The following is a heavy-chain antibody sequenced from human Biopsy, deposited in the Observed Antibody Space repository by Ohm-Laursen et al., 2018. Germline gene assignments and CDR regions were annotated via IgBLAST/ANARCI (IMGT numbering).Heavy chain of an antibody. V-gene: IGHV3-23*01. Sequence: SLRLSCSASGISFSRSAMNWVRQAPGKGLEWVSGITASGGTTYYADSVKSRFTISRDNSNNTLYLQMNSLRDDDTAVYYCAKVPREELSYYYSMDVWGQGTTVTVSS. D-gene: IGHD1-7*01. CDR1: GISFSRSA. CDR2: ITASGGTT. J-gene: IGHJ6*02. CDR3: AKVPREELSYYYSMDV.